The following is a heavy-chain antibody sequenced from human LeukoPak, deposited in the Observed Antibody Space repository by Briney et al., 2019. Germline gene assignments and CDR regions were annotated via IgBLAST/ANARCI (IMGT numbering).Heavy chain of an antibody. J-gene: IGHJ1*01. V-gene: IGHV3-74*01. CDR2: INSDETIS. D-gene: IGHD3-16*01. CDR1: GFTFSSYW. Sequence: GGSLRLSCAASGFTFSSYWMHWVRQVPNQGLMWVSRINSDETISEYVDSVNGRFTISRDNAKNTLYLQMNSLRTEDTAVYFCLYGGYFQHWGQGTLVTVSS. CDR3: LYGGYFQH.